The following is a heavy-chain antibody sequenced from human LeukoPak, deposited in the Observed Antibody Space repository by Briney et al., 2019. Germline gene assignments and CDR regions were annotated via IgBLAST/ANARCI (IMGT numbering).Heavy chain of an antibody. V-gene: IGHV3-30-3*01. CDR3: ARAGRRGYCSGGSCCGVDY. CDR2: ISYDGSNK. CDR1: GFTFSSYA. Sequence: GGSLRLSCAASGFTFSSYAMHWVRQAPGKGLEWVAVISYDGSNKYYADSVKGRFTISRDNSKNTLYLQMNSLRAEDTAVYYCARAGRRGYCSGGSCCGVDYWGQGTLVTVSS. J-gene: IGHJ4*02. D-gene: IGHD2-15*01.